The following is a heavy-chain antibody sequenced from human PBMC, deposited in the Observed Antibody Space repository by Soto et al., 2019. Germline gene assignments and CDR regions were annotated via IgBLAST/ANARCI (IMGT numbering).Heavy chain of an antibody. V-gene: IGHV4-38-2*01. Sequence: SETLSLTCAVSGSSISSGYFWGWIRQPPGRGLEVIGSIYHSGSTYYNPSLKRRVTISVDTSKNQFSLKLSSVTAADTAVYYCARPTVGTTTGFDYWGQGTLVTVSS. D-gene: IGHD1-26*01. CDR3: ARPTVGTTTGFDY. J-gene: IGHJ4*02. CDR2: IYHSGST. CDR1: GSSISSGYF.